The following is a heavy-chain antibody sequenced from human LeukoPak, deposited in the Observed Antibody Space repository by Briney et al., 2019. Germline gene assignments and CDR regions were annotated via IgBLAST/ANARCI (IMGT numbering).Heavy chain of an antibody. CDR1: GFTFSDYS. Sequence: GGSLRLSCAASGFTFSDYSLNWVRQAPGKGLEWVSCISGDSRYIYYADSLKGRSTISRDNAQNSLYSHMNNLRAEDTAVYYCARGPFSSSWSEFDYWGQGTLVTVSS. D-gene: IGHD6-13*01. V-gene: IGHV3-21*06. CDR2: ISGDSRYI. CDR3: ARGPFSSSWSEFDY. J-gene: IGHJ4*02.